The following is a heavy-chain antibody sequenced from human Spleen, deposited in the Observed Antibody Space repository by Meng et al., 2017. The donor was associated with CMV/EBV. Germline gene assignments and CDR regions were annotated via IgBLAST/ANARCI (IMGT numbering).Heavy chain of an antibody. V-gene: IGHV1-18*01. J-gene: IGHJ4*02. CDR3: ARDRARYSSTWSAY. D-gene: IGHD6-13*01. Sequence: ASVKVSCKASGYTFTSYGISWVRQAPGQGLEWMGWISAYNGNTNYAQKLQGRVTMTTDTSTSTVYMELNSLRSDDTAIYFCARDRARYSSTWSAYWGQGTLVTVSS. CDR1: GYTFTSYG. CDR2: ISAYNGNT.